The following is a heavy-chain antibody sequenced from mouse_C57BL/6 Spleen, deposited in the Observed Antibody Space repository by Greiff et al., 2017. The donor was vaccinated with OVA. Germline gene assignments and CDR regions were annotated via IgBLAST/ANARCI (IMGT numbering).Heavy chain of an antibody. CDR1: GFSLSTFGMG. V-gene: IGHV8-8*01. CDR2: IWWDDDK. D-gene: IGHD2-1*01. CDR3: ARSIYYGNYEGFAY. J-gene: IGHJ3*01. Sequence: QVTLKESGPGILQPSQTLSLTCSFSGFSLSTFGMGVGWIRQPSGKGLEWLAHIWWDDDKYYNPALKSRLTISKDTSKNQVFLKIANVDTADTATYYCARSIYYGNYEGFAYWGQGTLVTVSA.